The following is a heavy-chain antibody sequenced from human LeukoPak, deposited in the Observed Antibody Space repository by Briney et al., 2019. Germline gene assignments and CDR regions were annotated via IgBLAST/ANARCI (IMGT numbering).Heavy chain of an antibody. V-gene: IGHV1-69*13. CDR1: GGTFSSYA. Sequence: GASVKVSCKASGGTFSSYAISWVRQAPGQGLEWMGGIIPIFGTANYAQKFQDRVTITADGSTSTAYMELSSLRSEDTAVYYCATGLGIAAAGTLDYWGQGTLVTVSS. J-gene: IGHJ4*02. D-gene: IGHD6-13*01. CDR2: IIPIFGTA. CDR3: ATGLGIAAAGTLDY.